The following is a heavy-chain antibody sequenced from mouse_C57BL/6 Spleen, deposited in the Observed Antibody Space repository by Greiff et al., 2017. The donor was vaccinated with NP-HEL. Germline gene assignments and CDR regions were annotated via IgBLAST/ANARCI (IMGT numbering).Heavy chain of an antibody. CDR2: IDPSDSYT. D-gene: IGHD1-1*01. CDR1: GYTFTSYW. CDR3: ARGDYGSSPYYAMDY. V-gene: IGHV1-50*01. Sequence: QVQLQQPGAELVKPGASVKLSCKASGYTFTSYWMQWVKQRPGPGLEWIGEIDPSDSYTNYNQKFKGKATVTVDTSSSTAYMQLSSLTSEDSAVYYCARGDYGSSPYYAMDYWGQGTSVTVAS. J-gene: IGHJ4*01.